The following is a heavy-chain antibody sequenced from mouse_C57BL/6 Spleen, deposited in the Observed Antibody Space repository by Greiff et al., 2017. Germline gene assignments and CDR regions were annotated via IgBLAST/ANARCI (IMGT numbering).Heavy chain of an antibody. V-gene: IGHV1-69*01. D-gene: IGHD1-1*01. CDR1: GYTFTSYW. CDR3: ARSELRFFDY. J-gene: IGHJ2*01. Sequence: QVQLQQPGAELVMPGASVKLSCKASGYTFTSYWMHWVKQRPGQGLEWIGEIDPSDSYTNYNQKFKGKSTLTVDKSSSTAYMQLSSLTSEDSAVYYCARSELRFFDYWGQGTTLTVSS. CDR2: IDPSDSYT.